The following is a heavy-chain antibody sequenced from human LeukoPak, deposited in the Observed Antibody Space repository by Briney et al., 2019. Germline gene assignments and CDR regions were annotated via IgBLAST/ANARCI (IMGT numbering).Heavy chain of an antibody. CDR2: VYYSGST. V-gene: IGHV4-39*01. CDR3: ARVARVGIVAAATPYSDY. Sequence: PSETLSLTCTVSGGSLSSSSYYWGWIRQPPGKGLEWIGSVYYSGSTYYNPSLQSRVTISVDTSRNQFSLNVNSVTAADTAVYYCARVARVGIVAAATPYSDYWGQGTLVTVSS. CDR1: GGSLSSSSYY. D-gene: IGHD6-13*01. J-gene: IGHJ4*02.